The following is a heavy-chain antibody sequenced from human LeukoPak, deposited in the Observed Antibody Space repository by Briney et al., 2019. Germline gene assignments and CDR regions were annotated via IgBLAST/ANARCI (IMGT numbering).Heavy chain of an antibody. V-gene: IGHV3-30*01. CDR3: ARSYVPGDY. J-gene: IGHJ4*02. CDR2: ISYDGGNK. D-gene: IGHD3-10*02. CDR1: GFTFSSYA. Sequence: GGSLRLSCAASGFTFSSYAMHWVRQAPGKGLEWVAVISYDGGNKYYADSVKGRFTISRDNSKNTLYLQMNSLGAEDTAVYYCARSYVPGDYWGQGTLVTVSS.